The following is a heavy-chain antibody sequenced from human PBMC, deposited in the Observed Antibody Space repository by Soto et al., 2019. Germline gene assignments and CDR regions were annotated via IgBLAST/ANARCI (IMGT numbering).Heavy chain of an antibody. CDR3: ARVGRYGWDFDH. CDR1: EFSFRSYW. CDR2: INEDGSQK. J-gene: IGHJ4*02. V-gene: IGHV3-7*01. Sequence: RRLSCAASEFSFRSYWMTWVRQAPGKGLEWVALINEDGSQKYYVGSVKGRFIISRDNAKDSVYMQMDSLRAGDTAVYFCARVGRYGWDFDHWGQGTLVTVSS. D-gene: IGHD5-18*01.